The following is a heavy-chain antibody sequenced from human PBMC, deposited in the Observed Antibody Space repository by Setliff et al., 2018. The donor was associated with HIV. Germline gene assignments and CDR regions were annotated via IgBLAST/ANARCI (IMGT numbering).Heavy chain of an antibody. CDR2: IKRSVDGGTA. CDR1: GLSFKNAW. V-gene: IGHV3-15*07. CDR3: TTLVGANPYHDAFDI. D-gene: IGHD1-26*01. Sequence: PWGSLRLSCEASGLSFKNAWMNWVRQAPGKGLEWVGRIKRSVDGGTAAYHEPVKGRFTISRDDSKNTLYLQMSNLQTEDTAVYYCTTLVGANPYHDAFDIWGQGTMVTVSS. J-gene: IGHJ3*02.